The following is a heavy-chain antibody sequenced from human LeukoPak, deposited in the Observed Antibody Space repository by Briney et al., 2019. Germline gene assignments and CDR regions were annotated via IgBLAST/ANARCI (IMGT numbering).Heavy chain of an antibody. Sequence: PSETLSLTCAVYGGSFSGYYWTWIRHTPEKGLEWIGEMDPSGSTNYNPSLKSRVTISVDTSKTQFSLKLSSVTAADTAVYYCARGRQDVTMIVVVMTAVSYYLDVWGKGTTVTVS. CDR2: MDPSGST. D-gene: IGHD3-22*01. V-gene: IGHV4-34*01. CDR1: GGSFSGYY. J-gene: IGHJ6*03. CDR3: ARGRQDVTMIVVVMTAVSYYLDV.